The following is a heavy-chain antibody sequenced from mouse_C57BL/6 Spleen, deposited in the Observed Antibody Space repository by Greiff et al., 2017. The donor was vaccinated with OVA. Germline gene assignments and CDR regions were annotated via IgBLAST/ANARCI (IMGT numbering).Heavy chain of an antibody. V-gene: IGHV14-1*01. CDR1: GFNIKDYY. Sequence: VQLQQSGAELVRPGASVKLSCTASGFNIKDYYMHWVKQRPEQGLEWIGRIDPEDGDTEYAPKFQGKATMTADPSSNTAYLQLSSLTSEDTAVYYCTTATVVDYAMDYWGQGTSVTVSS. J-gene: IGHJ4*01. D-gene: IGHD1-1*01. CDR3: TTATVVDYAMDY. CDR2: IDPEDGDT.